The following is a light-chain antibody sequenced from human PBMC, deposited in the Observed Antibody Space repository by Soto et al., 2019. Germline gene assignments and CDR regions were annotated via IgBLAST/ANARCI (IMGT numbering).Light chain of an antibody. Sequence: ERVMTQSPATLSVSPGERATLSCRASQSVNSNLAWYQQKPGQAPRLLIYAASTRATGIPARFSGSGSGTEFTLTISSLQSEDFALYYCQQYNNWPPWTFGQGTKVEVK. J-gene: IGKJ1*01. CDR3: QQYNNWPPWT. V-gene: IGKV3-15*01. CDR2: AAS. CDR1: QSVNSN.